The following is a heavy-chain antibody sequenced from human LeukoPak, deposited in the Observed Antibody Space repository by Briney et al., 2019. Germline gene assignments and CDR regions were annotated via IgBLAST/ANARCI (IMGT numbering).Heavy chain of an antibody. V-gene: IGHV1-69*13. CDR2: IIPIFGTA. Sequence: SVTVSCTASGGTFSSYAISWVRQAPGQGLEWMGGIIPIFGTANYAQKFQGRVTITADESTSTAYMELSSLRSEDTAVYYCAGPYNRYYFDYWGQGTLVTVSS. CDR1: GGTFSSYA. D-gene: IGHD1-1*01. J-gene: IGHJ4*02. CDR3: AGPYNRYYFDY.